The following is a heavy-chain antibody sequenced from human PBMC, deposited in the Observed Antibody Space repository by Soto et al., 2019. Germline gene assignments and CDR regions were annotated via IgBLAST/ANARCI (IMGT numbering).Heavy chain of an antibody. D-gene: IGHD1-26*01. J-gene: IGHJ6*02. Sequence: QPGGSLRLSCAASGFTVSSNYMSWVRQAPGKGLEWVSVIYSGGSTYYADSVKGRFTISRDNSKNTLYLQMNSLRAEDTAVYYCARSIVGAAPNYYYYGMDVWGQGTTVTVSS. CDR1: GFTVSSNY. V-gene: IGHV3-53*01. CDR3: ARSIVGAAPNYYYYGMDV. CDR2: IYSGGST.